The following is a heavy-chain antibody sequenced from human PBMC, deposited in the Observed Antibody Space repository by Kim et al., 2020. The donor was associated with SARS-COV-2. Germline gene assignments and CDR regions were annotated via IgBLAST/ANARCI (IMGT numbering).Heavy chain of an antibody. D-gene: IGHD3-10*01. J-gene: IGHJ6*01. V-gene: IGHV4-59*08. Sequence: SETLSLTCTVSGASTNSFYWTWIRQPPGRGLEWIGYIHYSGTSTHNPSLSSRVAMSVDTSKQFSLTLTSVTAADTAVYYCARLMAEYYGSGTSLADYYY. CDR2: IHYSGTS. CDR1: GASTNSFY. CDR3: ARLMAEYYGSGTSLADYYY.